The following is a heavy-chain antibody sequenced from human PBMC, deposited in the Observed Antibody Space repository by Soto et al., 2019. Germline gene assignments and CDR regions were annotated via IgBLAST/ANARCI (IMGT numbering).Heavy chain of an antibody. CDR3: ARGGGRGFGDSVSHNFDH. Sequence: QVQLLESGGGVVQPGRSLRLSCAGSRFTLSPYAMHWVRQAPGKGLEWVALISYDGGNEYYADSVKGRFTISRDNYGTALDLPMRRWVRYETAIYCCARGGGRGFGDSVSHNFDHWGQGTLVTVSS. CDR2: ISYDGGNE. D-gene: IGHD3-10*01. V-gene: IGHV3-30*04. J-gene: IGHJ4*02. CDR1: RFTLSPYA.